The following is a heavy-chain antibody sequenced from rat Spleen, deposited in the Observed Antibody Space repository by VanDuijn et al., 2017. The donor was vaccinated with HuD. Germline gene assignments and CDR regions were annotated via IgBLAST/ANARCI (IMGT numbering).Heavy chain of an antibody. CDR1: GFTFSNYG. CDR3: ARNYGGYSVAFDY. D-gene: IGHD1-11*01. CDR2: ITPSGLTT. V-gene: IGHV5-19*01. Sequence: EVQLVESGGGLVQPGRSLKLSCAVSGFTFSNYGMAWVRQTPTKGLEWVAAITPSGLTTHYRDSMKGRFTISRDNAKSTLYLQMNSLRSEDTATYYCARNYGGYSVAFDYWGQGVMVTVSS. J-gene: IGHJ2*01.